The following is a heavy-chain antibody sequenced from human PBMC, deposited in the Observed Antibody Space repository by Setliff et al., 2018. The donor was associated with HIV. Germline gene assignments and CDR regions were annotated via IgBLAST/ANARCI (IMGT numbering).Heavy chain of an antibody. CDR1: GGSMSRVY. J-gene: IGHJ3*02. Sequence: SETLSLTCSVSGGSMSRVYWTWIRQPPGKGLEWIGYVSASGTTKYNPSLQSRVTISGDSSKNQFSLRLSSVTAADTAVYYCARPRLRGSGAFDIWGQGTMVTVSS. V-gene: IGHV4-4*08. CDR2: VSASGTT. CDR3: ARPRLRGSGAFDI. D-gene: IGHD2-21*01.